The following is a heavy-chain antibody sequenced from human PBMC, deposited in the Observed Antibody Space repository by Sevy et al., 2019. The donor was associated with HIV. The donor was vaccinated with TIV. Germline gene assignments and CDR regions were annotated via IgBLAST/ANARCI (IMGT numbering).Heavy chain of an antibody. CDR2: IYYSGST. Sequence: SETLSLTCTVSGGSISSSSYYWGWIRQPPGKGLEWIGSIYYSGSTNYHPSLKSRVTISVDTSKNQFSLRLNSVTAADTAVYYCARAPPVVVVPGAPSWFDPWGQGTLVTVSS. CDR1: GGSISSSSYY. V-gene: IGHV4-39*07. D-gene: IGHD2-2*01. CDR3: ARAPPVVVVPGAPSWFDP. J-gene: IGHJ5*02.